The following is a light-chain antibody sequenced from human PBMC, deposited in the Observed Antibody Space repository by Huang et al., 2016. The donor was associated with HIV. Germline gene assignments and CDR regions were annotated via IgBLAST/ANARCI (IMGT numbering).Light chain of an antibody. CDR1: QTISGY. Sequence: DIQMTQSPSSLSASVGDNVTITCRASQTISGYLNWYQQKPGKAPKLLIYSASTLQSGVPSRFSGSGSETDFTLTISSLQPEDFATYYCQECFTAPPAFGQGTKLEIK. CDR2: SAS. CDR3: QECFTAPPA. V-gene: IGKV1-39*01. J-gene: IGKJ2*01.